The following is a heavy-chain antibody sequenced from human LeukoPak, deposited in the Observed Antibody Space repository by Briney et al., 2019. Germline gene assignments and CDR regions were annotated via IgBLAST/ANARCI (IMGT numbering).Heavy chain of an antibody. CDR2: FDPEDGET. V-gene: IGHV1-24*01. CDR1: GYTLTELS. D-gene: IGHD3-10*01. J-gene: IGHJ4*02. Sequence: ASVKVSCKVSGYTLTELSMHWVRQAPGKGLEWMGGFDPEDGETIYAQMFQGRVTMTEDTSTDTAYMELSSLRSEDTAVYYCATDTYGSGSTYFDYWGQGTLVTVSS. CDR3: ATDTYGSGSTYFDY.